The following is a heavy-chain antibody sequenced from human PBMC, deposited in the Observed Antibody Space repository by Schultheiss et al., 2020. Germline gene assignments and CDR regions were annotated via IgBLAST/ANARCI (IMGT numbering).Heavy chain of an antibody. CDR2: ISSSSSYI. J-gene: IGHJ3*02. D-gene: IGHD3-22*01. V-gene: IGHV3-21*01. CDR3: ARDSAWYYYDSPVMRGAFDI. Sequence: GGSLTLSCAASGFTFSSYSMNWVRQAPGKGLEWVSSISSSSSYIYYADSVKGRFTISRDNAKNSLYLQMNSLRAEDTAVYYCARDSAWYYYDSPVMRGAFDIWGQGTMVTVSS. CDR1: GFTFSSYS.